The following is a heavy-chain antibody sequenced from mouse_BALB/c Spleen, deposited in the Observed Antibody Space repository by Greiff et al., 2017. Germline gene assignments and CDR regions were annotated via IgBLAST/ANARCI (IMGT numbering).Heavy chain of an antibody. J-gene: IGHJ4*01. Sequence: EVKLQESGAELVKPGASVKLSCTASGFNIKDTYMHWVKQRPEQGLEWIGRIDPANGNTKYDPKFQGKATITADTSSNTAYLQLSSLTSEDTAVYYCASEVPGAMDYWGQGTSVTVSS. CDR2: IDPANGNT. CDR3: ASEVPGAMDY. D-gene: IGHD2-14*01. CDR1: GFNIKDTY. V-gene: IGHV14-3*02.